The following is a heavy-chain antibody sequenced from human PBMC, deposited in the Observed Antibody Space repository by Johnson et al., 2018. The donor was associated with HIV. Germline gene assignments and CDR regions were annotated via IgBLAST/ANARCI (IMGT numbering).Heavy chain of an antibody. CDR2: IWYDGSNK. V-gene: IGHV3-33*06. J-gene: IGHJ3*02. D-gene: IGHD1-26*01. CDR3: AKDLFTEREDDAFDI. CDR1: GFTFSSYG. Sequence: QVQLVESGGGVVQPGRSLRLSCAASGFTFSSYGIHWVRQAPGKGLGWVALIWYDGSNKYYADSVKGRFTISRDNSKNTLYLQMNSLRAEDTAVYYCAKDLFTEREDDAFDIWGQGTMVTVSS.